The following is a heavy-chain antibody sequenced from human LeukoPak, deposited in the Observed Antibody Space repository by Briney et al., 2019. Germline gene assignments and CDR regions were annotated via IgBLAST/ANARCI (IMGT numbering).Heavy chain of an antibody. CDR3: AKAAYCTSTSCHFSGYAQRPLDS. CDR2: ISKDGSSK. J-gene: IGHJ4*02. CDR1: GFTFNTYG. D-gene: IGHD2-2*01. Sequence: GGSLRLSCVASGFTFNTYGMHWVRQAPGKGLEWVAGISKDGSSKDYADSVKGRFTNSRDNSKNTMYLQRNGLRVEDTAVYYCAKAAYCTSTSCHFSGYAQRPLDSWGQGTLVTVSS. V-gene: IGHV3-30*18.